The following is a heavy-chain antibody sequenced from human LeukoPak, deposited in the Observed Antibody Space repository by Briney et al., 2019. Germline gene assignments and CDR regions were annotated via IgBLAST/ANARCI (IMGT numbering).Heavy chain of an antibody. Sequence: GGSLRLSCAASGFAFSTYWMHWVRQAPGKGPVWVSRISPDGRDTIYADSVKGRFTMSRDNDKNTLYLQMNSLRAEDTAVYYCAKGGPRIAVFPLDYWGQGTLVTVSS. D-gene: IGHD6-19*01. CDR2: ISPDGRDT. CDR3: AKGGPRIAVFPLDY. V-gene: IGHV3-74*01. CDR1: GFAFSTYW. J-gene: IGHJ4*02.